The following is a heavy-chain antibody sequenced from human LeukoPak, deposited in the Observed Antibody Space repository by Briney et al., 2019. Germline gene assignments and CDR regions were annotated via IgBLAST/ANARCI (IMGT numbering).Heavy chain of an antibody. V-gene: IGHV3-21*01. CDR3: VRGKRDDAFDI. CDR1: GFTFSSYT. Sequence: PGGSLRLSCAASGFTFSSYTMNWVRQAPGKGLEWVSSISSTSSYIFYADSVKGRFTISRDNAENSLYLQMNSLRAEDTAVYYCVRGKRDDAFDIWGQGTMVTVSS. J-gene: IGHJ3*02. CDR2: ISSTSSYI. D-gene: IGHD6-25*01.